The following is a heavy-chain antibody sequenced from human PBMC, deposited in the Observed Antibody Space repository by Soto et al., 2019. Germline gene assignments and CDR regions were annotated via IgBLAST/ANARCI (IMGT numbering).Heavy chain of an antibody. CDR1: GGSISLERFY. CDR3: AREFSSAHITYYDF. CDR2: VSHTGTT. V-gene: IGHV4-61*01. Sequence: QVQLQESGPGLVKPSETLSLTCTVSGGSISLERFYWTWIRQPPGKGLEWIGYVSHTGTTNYNPSLQSRVDISVDTSRNQFSLKLRSLTAADTAVYFCAREFSSAHITYYDFWGQCTLVSVSA. J-gene: IGHJ4*02.